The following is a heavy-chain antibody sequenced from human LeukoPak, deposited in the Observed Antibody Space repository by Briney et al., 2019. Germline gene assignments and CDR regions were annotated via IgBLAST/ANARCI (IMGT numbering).Heavy chain of an antibody. V-gene: IGHV3-23*01. CDR1: GFTFSSYA. D-gene: IGHD6-19*01. CDR2: IGGSGGGT. J-gene: IGHJ6*03. Sequence: GGSLRLSCAASGFTFSSYAMHWVRQAPGKGLEWVSAIGGSGGGTYYADSVKGRFTISRDNSKNTLYLQMNSLRAEDTAVYYCAKRGSGWYEDYYYYMDVWGKGTTVTISS. CDR3: AKRGSGWYEDYYYYMDV.